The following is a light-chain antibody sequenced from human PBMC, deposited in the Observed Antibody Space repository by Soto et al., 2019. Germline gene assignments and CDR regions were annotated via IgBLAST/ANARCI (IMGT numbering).Light chain of an antibody. J-gene: IGLJ2*01. V-gene: IGLV2-14*03. CDR2: DVD. CDR1: NNDVGGFNF. CDR3: SSYTSRSTVI. Sequence: QSALTQPASVSGSPGQSITISCTGTNNDVGGFNFVSWYQQHPSKVPKLLIYDVDDRPSGVSNRFSGSRSGNTASLTISGLQAEDEADYYCSSYTSRSTVIFGGGTKLTVL.